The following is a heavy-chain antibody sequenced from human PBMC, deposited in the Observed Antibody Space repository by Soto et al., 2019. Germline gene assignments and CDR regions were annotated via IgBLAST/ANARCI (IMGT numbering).Heavy chain of an antibody. D-gene: IGHD6-13*01. CDR2: IYYSGST. CDR3: ARLIAAAGSHWFDP. Sequence: QLQLQESGPGLVKPSETLSLTCTVSGGSISSSSYYWGWIRQPPGKGLEWIGSIYYSGSTYYNPSLTSRVTISVDTSKNQFSLKLSSVTAADTAVYYCARLIAAAGSHWFDPWGQGTLVTVSS. J-gene: IGHJ5*02. CDR1: GGSISSSSYY. V-gene: IGHV4-39*01.